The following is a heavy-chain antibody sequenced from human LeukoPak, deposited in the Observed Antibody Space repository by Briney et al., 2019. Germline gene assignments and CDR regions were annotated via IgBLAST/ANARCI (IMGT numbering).Heavy chain of an antibody. Sequence: ASVKVSCKASGYTFTSYGISWVRQAPGQGLEWMGWISAYNGNTNYAQKLQGRVTMTTDTSTSTAYMELRSLRSDDTAVYYCAREERLSSSWYSPDYYYYGMDVWGQGTTVTVSS. J-gene: IGHJ6*02. D-gene: IGHD6-13*01. CDR3: AREERLSSSWYSPDYYYYGMDV. CDR2: ISAYNGNT. V-gene: IGHV1-18*01. CDR1: GYTFTSYG.